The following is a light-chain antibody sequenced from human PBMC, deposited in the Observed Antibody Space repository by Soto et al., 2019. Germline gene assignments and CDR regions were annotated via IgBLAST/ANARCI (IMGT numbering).Light chain of an antibody. V-gene: IGKV3-20*01. CDR3: QHYVTSSIN. CDR2: GAS. CDR1: QSVSSTS. Sequence: VVLTHSPGTLSLSPWERVTILCLASQSVSSTSLAWYQQKPGQTPRLLIYGASSRATGTPDRISGGGSGTHFTLTISRLEPEDFAVYYCQHYVTSSINFGQGTRLEIK. J-gene: IGKJ5*01.